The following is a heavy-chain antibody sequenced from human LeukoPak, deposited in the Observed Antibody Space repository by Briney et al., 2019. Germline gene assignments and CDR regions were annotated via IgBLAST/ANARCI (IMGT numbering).Heavy chain of an antibody. CDR2: IGGSVGGA. CDR1: GFLFSTYA. V-gene: IGHV3-23*01. D-gene: IGHD2-2*02. Sequence: GGSLRPSCEASGFLFSTYAMSWVRQAPGKGLEWVSAIGGSVGGAYYADSVKGRFTISRDNSKNTLYLQMNSLRAEDTAIYYCAKKGCTSISCYNNFWGQGTLVTVSS. J-gene: IGHJ4*02. CDR3: AKKGCTSISCYNNF.